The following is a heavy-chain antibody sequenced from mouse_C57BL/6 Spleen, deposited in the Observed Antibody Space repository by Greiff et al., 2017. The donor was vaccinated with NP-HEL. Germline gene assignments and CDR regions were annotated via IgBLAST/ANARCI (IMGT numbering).Heavy chain of an antibody. CDR3: AREDSNYVAWFAY. D-gene: IGHD2-5*01. Sequence: QVQLKESGAELVRPGASVKLSCKASGYTFTDYYINWVKQRPGQGLEWIARIYPGSGNTYYNEKFKGKATLTAEKSSSTAYMQLSSLTSEDSAVYFCAREDSNYVAWFAYWGQGTLVTVSA. J-gene: IGHJ3*01. CDR2: IYPGSGNT. CDR1: GYTFTDYY. V-gene: IGHV1-76*01.